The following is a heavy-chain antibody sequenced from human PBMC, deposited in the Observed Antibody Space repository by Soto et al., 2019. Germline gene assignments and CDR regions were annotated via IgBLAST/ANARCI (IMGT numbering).Heavy chain of an antibody. V-gene: IGHV1-8*01. CDR2: MNPNSGNT. CDR3: ARTLYGDNVDY. Sequence: QVQLVQSGAEVKKPGASVKVSCKASGYTFTSYDINWVRQAAGQGLAWMGWMNPNSGNTGHAQKSQGSVTMTRNTSISTAYMELSSLRSEDTAVYYCARTLYGDNVDYWGQGTLVTVSS. D-gene: IGHD4-17*01. CDR1: GYTFTSYD. J-gene: IGHJ4*02.